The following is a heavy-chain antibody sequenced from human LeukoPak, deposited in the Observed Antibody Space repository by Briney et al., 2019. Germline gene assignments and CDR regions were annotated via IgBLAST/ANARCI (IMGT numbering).Heavy chain of an antibody. CDR1: GGSISSYY. CDR2: IYYSGST. D-gene: IGHD4-17*01. V-gene: IGHV4-59*01. J-gene: IGHJ5*02. Sequence: SETLSLTCTVSGGSISSYYWSWIRQPPGKGLEWIGYIYYSGSTNYNPSLKSRVTISVDTSKNQFSLKLSSVTAADTAVYYCARRDYGDYRNWFDPWGQGTLVTVSS. CDR3: ARRDYGDYRNWFDP.